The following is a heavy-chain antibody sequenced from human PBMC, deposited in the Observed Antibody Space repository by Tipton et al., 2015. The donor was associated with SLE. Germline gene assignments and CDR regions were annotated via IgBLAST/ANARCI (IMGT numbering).Heavy chain of an antibody. CDR3: ARGGGYSSGWYETAFDI. D-gene: IGHD6-19*01. CDR1: GFAFTSYA. CDR2: ISYDGSNK. V-gene: IGHV3-30*04. Sequence: SLRLSCAASGFAFTSYAIHWVRQAPGKGLAWVTVISYDGSNKHFADSVKGRFTISRDNSKKTVFLQMNSLRADDTGLYYCARGGGYSSGWYETAFDIWGQGTMVTVSS. J-gene: IGHJ3*02.